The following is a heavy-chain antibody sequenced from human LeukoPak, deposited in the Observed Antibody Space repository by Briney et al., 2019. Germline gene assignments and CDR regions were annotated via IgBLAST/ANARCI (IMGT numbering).Heavy chain of an antibody. Sequence: GGSLRLSCAASGFSISSYWMTWVRQVPGKGLEWVASIKQDGSDKHYLDSVRGRFTISRDNARNSLYLQMNSLRAEDTAIYYCARGGRCSGDNCYATLYDYWGQGTVVTVSS. V-gene: IGHV3-7*01. D-gene: IGHD2-15*01. CDR1: GFSISSYW. CDR2: IKQDGSDK. J-gene: IGHJ4*02. CDR3: ARGGRCSGDNCYATLYDY.